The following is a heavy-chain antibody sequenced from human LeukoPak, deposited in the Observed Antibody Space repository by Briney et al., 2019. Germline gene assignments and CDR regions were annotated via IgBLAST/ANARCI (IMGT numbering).Heavy chain of an antibody. D-gene: IGHD1-7*01. J-gene: IGHJ4*02. CDR3: ARGGLELENDY. V-gene: IGHV4-59*01. Sequence: SETLSLTCTVSGGSISSYYWSWIRHPPGRGLEWIGYIYYSGSTNYNPSLKSRVTISVDTSKNQFSLKLSAVTAADTAVYYCARGGLELENDYWGQGTLVTVSS. CDR1: GGSISSYY. CDR2: IYYSGST.